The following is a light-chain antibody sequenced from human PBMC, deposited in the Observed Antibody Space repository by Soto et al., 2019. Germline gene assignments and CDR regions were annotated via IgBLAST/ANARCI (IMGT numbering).Light chain of an antibody. Sequence: ETVLTQSPGTLSLSPGERATLFCGVSQSVSSNYSAWYQQKNPQAPRLLLYGASTRATGVPDRFSSSGGATAYTLPISRLEPADFVVYYCQRYGSSRPWTFGQGTKVDIK. CDR3: QRYGSSRPWT. V-gene: IGKV3-20*01. CDR2: GAS. J-gene: IGKJ1*01. CDR1: QSVSSNY.